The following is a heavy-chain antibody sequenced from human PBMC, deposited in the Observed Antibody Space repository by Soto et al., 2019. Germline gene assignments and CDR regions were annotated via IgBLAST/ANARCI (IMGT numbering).Heavy chain of an antibody. V-gene: IGHV4-31*03. CDR1: GGSISSGGYY. CDR3: ARDFGWNDYYYYGMDV. Sequence: PSETLSLTCTVSGGSISSGGYYWSWIRQHPGKGLEWIGYIYYSGSTYYNPSLKSRVTISVDTSKNQFSLKLSSVTAADTAVYYCARDFGWNDYYYYGMDVWGQGTTVTSP. CDR2: IYYSGST. J-gene: IGHJ6*02. D-gene: IGHD1-1*01.